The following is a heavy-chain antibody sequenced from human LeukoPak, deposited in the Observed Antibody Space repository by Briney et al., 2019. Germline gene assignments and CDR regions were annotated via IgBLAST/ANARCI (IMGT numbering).Heavy chain of an antibody. J-gene: IGHJ4*02. CDR3: ARGASGWSRDLYYFDY. Sequence: GGSLRLSCAASGFTFSIYSMNWVRQAPGKGLEWVSYISSSSSTIYYADSVKGRFTISRDNAKNSLYLQMNSLRAEDTAVYYCARGASGWSRDLYYFDYWGQGTLVTVSS. CDR1: GFTFSIYS. D-gene: IGHD6-19*01. V-gene: IGHV3-48*01. CDR2: ISSSSSTI.